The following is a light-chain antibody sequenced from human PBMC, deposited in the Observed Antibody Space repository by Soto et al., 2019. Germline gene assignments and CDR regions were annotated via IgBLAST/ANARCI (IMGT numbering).Light chain of an antibody. J-gene: IGKJ5*01. CDR3: QQYNNWPPLT. Sequence: EIVMTQSPATLSLSPGESATLSCRASQSVSSNLAWYQQKPGQAPRLLMYGASTRATGFPARFSGSGSGTEFTLTISSLQSEDFAVYYCQQYNNWPPLTFGQGTRVEIK. CDR1: QSVSSN. CDR2: GAS. V-gene: IGKV3-15*01.